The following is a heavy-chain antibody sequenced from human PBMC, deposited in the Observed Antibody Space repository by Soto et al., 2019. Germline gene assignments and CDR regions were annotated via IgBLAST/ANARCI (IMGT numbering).Heavy chain of an antibody. CDR2: IIPIFGTA. Sequence: GASVKVSCKASGGTFSSYAISWVRQAPGQGLEWMGGIIPIFGTANYAQKFQGRVTITADKSTSTAYMELSSLRSEDTAVYYCAGAARDAFDIWGQGTMVTVSS. V-gene: IGHV1-69*06. CDR1: GGTFSSYA. CDR3: AGAARDAFDI. J-gene: IGHJ3*02. D-gene: IGHD2-15*01.